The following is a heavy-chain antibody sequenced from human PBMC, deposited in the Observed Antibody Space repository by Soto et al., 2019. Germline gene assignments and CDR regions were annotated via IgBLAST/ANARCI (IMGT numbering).Heavy chain of an antibody. CDR3: ARSGATYYYGSGSYYKPYYYYGMDV. J-gene: IGHJ6*02. D-gene: IGHD3-10*01. Sequence: QVQLQQWGAGLLKPSETLSLTCAVYGGSFSGYYWSWIRQPPGKGLEWIGEINHSGSTNYNPSLKSRVTISVDTSKNQFSLKLSSVTAADTAVYHCARSGATYYYGSGSYYKPYYYYGMDVWGQGTTVTVSS. CDR1: GGSFSGYY. CDR2: INHSGST. V-gene: IGHV4-34*01.